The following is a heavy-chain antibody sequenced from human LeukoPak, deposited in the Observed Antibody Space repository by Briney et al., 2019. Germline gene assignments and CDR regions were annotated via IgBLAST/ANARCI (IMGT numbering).Heavy chain of an antibody. CDR3: AREHDYGDY. Sequence: SETLSLTCTVSGGSISSTSYYWGWIRQPPGKGLEWIGSIYYSGSTYYNPSLKSRVTISVDTSKNQFSLRLSSVTAADTAVYYCAREHDYGDYWGQGTLVTVSS. CDR1: GGSISSTSYY. D-gene: IGHD4/OR15-4a*01. CDR2: IYYSGST. V-gene: IGHV4-39*07. J-gene: IGHJ4*02.